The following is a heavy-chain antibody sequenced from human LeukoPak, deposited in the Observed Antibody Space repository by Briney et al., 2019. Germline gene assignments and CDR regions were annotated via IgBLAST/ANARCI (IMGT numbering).Heavy chain of an antibody. CDR2: IRSNDGHT. CDR3: ARQQLVPNWFDP. J-gene: IGHJ5*02. V-gene: IGHV1-18*01. D-gene: IGHD6-13*01. CDR1: GYIFTSYD. Sequence: ASVKVSCKASGYIFTSYDISWVGQAPGQGLEWMGWIRSNDGHTKYAQKFQGRVTMTMDTFTTTFYMELKSLTADDTAMYYCARQQLVPNWFDPWGQGTLVTVSS.